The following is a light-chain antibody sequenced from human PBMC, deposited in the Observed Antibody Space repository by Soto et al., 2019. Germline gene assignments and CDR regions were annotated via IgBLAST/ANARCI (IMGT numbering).Light chain of an antibody. CDR2: DAS. Sequence: DIQMTQSPSALSASVGDRVTITCQASRDISDVLNWYQQQPGKAPKVLIYDASKLQTGVPSGLSGRGSGKDFTFTISSLQPDDSGTYYCQQFYDLPITFGQGTRLEI. J-gene: IGKJ5*01. CDR3: QQFYDLPIT. CDR1: RDISDV. V-gene: IGKV1-33*01.